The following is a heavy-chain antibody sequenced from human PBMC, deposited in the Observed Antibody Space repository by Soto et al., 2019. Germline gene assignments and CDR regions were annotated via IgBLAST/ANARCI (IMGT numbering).Heavy chain of an antibody. V-gene: IGHV3-23*01. J-gene: IGHJ2*01. CDR2: ISGSGDNT. Sequence: KGLEWISGISGSGDNTYYADSVKGRFTISRDNSKNTLYMQMNSLRAEDTAVYFFFFQAEDGIRDHRPVSAFLLNRSSDL. D-gene: IGHD2-15*01. CDR3: FFQAEDGIRDHRPVSAFLLNRSSDL.